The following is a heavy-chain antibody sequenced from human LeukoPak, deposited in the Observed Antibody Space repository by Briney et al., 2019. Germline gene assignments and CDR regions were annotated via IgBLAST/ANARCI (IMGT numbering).Heavy chain of an antibody. CDR3: ATNYYDSSGLTDY. CDR2: INHSGST. V-gene: IGHV4-34*01. J-gene: IGHJ4*02. CDR1: GGSFSGYY. D-gene: IGHD3-22*01. Sequence: SETLSLTCAVYGGSFSGYYWSWIRQHPGKGLEWIGEINHSGSTNYNPSLKSRVTISVDTSKNQFSLKLSSVTAADTAVYYCATNYYDSSGLTDYWGQGTLVTVSS.